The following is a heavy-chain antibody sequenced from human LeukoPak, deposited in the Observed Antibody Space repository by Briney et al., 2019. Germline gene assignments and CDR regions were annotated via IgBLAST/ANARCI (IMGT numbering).Heavy chain of an antibody. Sequence: KPGGSLRLSCAASGFTVSSNYMSWVRQAPGKGLEWVSSISSSGTYIYYTDSVKGRFTISRDNAKNLLYLQMNSLRAEDTALYYCARGSGSYYNGDYWGQGTLVTVSS. D-gene: IGHD3-10*01. CDR3: ARGSGSYYNGDY. V-gene: IGHV3-21*06. CDR1: GFTVSSNY. CDR2: ISSSGTYI. J-gene: IGHJ4*02.